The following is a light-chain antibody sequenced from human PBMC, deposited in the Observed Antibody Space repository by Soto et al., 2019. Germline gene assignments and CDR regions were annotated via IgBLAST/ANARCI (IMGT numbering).Light chain of an antibody. J-gene: IGKJ2*01. Sequence: DIQMTQSPSSLSVSVGDRVTITCRASQSIRRFLNWYQQKPGKAPKLLIYGASSLQSGVPSRFSGSGSGTDFTLTISSLQPEDFATYYCHQSYSTRVFGQGTKLESK. CDR2: GAS. CDR3: HQSYSTRV. V-gene: IGKV1-39*01. CDR1: QSIRRF.